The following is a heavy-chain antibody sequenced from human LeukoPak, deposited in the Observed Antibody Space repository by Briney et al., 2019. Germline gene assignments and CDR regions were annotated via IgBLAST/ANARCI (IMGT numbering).Heavy chain of an antibody. Sequence: GGSLRLSCEASGFTFNTYAIYWVRQAPGKGLEWVSYISSSSSTIYYADSVKGRFTISRDNAKNSLYLQMNSLRAEDTAVYYCASSTMRRVYWGQGTLVTVSS. J-gene: IGHJ4*02. CDR1: GFTFNTYA. CDR3: ASSTMRRVY. D-gene: IGHD3-22*01. V-gene: IGHV3-48*04. CDR2: ISSSSSTI.